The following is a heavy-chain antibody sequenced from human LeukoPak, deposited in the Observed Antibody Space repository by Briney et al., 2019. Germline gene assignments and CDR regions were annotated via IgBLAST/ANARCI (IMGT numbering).Heavy chain of an antibody. V-gene: IGHV4-39*01. CDR3: ARHGESSGWTQH. D-gene: IGHD6-19*01. J-gene: IGHJ1*01. CDR1: GGSISSSSYY. Sequence: SETLSLTCTVSGGSISSSSYYWGWIRQPPGKGLEWIGSIYYSGSTYYNPSLKSRVTISVDTSKNQFSLKLSSVTAADTAVYYCARHGESSGWTQHWGQGTLATVSS. CDR2: IYYSGST.